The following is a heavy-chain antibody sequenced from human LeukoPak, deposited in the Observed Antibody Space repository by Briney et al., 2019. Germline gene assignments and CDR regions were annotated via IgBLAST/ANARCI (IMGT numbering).Heavy chain of an antibody. J-gene: IGHJ4*02. CDR1: GGSINSYH. D-gene: IGHD6-19*01. V-gene: IGHV4-59*08. Sequence: SETLSLTCTVSGGSINSYHWSWIRQSPGKGLEWIGYIYYSGSTYYNPSLTSRATISVDTSKNQFSLRLSSVTAADTAVYYCARYGSRAVAGYFDYWGQGTLVTVSS. CDR2: IYYSGST. CDR3: ARYGSRAVAGYFDY.